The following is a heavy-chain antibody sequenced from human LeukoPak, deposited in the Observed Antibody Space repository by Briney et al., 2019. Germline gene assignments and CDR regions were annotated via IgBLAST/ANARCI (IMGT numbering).Heavy chain of an antibody. V-gene: IGHV3-21*01. J-gene: IGHJ3*02. CDR1: AFTFSSYS. Sequence: GGSLRLSCAASAFTFSSYSMNWVRQAPGKGLEWVSSISSSSSYIYYADSVKGRFTISRDNAKNSLYLQMNSLRAEDTAVYYCARGLGPEYYDFWSGYYIVDAFDIWGQGTMVTVSS. CDR3: ARGLGPEYYDFWSGYYIVDAFDI. CDR2: ISSSSSYI. D-gene: IGHD3-3*01.